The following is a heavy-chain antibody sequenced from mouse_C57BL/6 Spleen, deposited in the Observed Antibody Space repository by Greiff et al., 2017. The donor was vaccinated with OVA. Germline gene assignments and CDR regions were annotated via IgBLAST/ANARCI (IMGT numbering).Heavy chain of an antibody. CDR1: GYAFSSYW. J-gene: IGHJ4*01. CDR2: IYPGDGDT. CDR3: ARLGSNRYYYAMDY. D-gene: IGHD1-1*01. V-gene: IGHV1-80*01. Sequence: QVQLQQSGAELVKPGASVKISCKASGYAFSSYWMNWVKQRPGKGLEWIGQIYPGDGDTNYNGKFKGKATLTADKSSSTAYMQLSSLTSEDSAVYFCARLGSNRYYYAMDYWGQGTSVTVSS.